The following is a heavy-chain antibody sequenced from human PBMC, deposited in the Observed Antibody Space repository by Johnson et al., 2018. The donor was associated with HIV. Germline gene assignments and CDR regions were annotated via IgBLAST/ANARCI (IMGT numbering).Heavy chain of an antibody. V-gene: IGHV3-30-3*01. D-gene: IGHD6-6*01. CDR2: ISYDGSNQ. CDR1: GFTFSSYA. J-gene: IGHJ3*02. Sequence: VQLVESGGGVVQPGRSLRLSCAASGFTFSSYAMHWVRQAPGKGLEWVAVISYDGSNQYYADSVKGRFTISRDNSKNTVFLQMNSLRVEDTAGYYCASGAYSSSLTFDIWGQGTMVTVSS. CDR3: ASGAYSSSLTFDI.